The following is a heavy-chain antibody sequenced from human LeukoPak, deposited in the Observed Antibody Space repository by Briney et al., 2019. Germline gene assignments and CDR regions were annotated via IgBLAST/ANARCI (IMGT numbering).Heavy chain of an antibody. J-gene: IGHJ4*02. CDR1: GFTFDDYG. V-gene: IGHV3-20*04. Sequence: PGGSLRLSCAASGFTFDDYGMSWVRQAPGKGLEWVSGINWNGGSTGYADSVKGRFTISRDNAKNSLYLQMNSLRAEDTAVYYCASPSPVYCSSTSCPEYWGQGTLVTVSS. CDR3: ASPSPVYCSSTSCPEY. CDR2: INWNGGST. D-gene: IGHD2-2*01.